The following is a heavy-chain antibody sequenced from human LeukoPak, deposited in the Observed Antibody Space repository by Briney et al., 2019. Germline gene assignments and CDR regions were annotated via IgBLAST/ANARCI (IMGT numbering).Heavy chain of an antibody. D-gene: IGHD2-15*01. CDR1: GGSISSYY. CDR2: IYYSGST. V-gene: IGHV4-59*01. Sequence: PSETLSLTCTVSGGSISSYYWSWIRQPPGKGLEWIGYIYYSGSTNYNPSLKSRVTISVDTSKNQFSLKLSSVTAADTAVYCCARDNLGYCSGGSCYSDWFDPWGQGTLVTVSS. CDR3: ARDNLGYCSGGSCYSDWFDP. J-gene: IGHJ5*02.